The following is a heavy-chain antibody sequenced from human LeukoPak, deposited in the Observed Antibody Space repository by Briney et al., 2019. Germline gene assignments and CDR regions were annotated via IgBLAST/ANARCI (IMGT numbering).Heavy chain of an antibody. Sequence: GGSLRLSCAASGFTFSSYAMHWVRQAPGKGLEWVAVISYDGSNKYYADSVKGRFTISRDNSKNTLYLQMNSLRAEDTAVYYCAKEEGGSSGWPNYLYYFDYWGQGTLVTVSS. J-gene: IGHJ4*02. CDR1: GFTFSSYA. CDR3: AKEEGGSSGWPNYLYYFDY. V-gene: IGHV3-30-3*01. CDR2: ISYDGSNK. D-gene: IGHD6-19*01.